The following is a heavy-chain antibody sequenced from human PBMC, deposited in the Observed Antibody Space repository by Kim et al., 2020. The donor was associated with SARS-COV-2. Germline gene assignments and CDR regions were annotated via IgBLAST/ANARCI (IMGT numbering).Heavy chain of an antibody. Sequence: SETLSLTCTVSGGSISSYYWSWIRQPPGKGLEWIGYIYYSGSTNYNPSLKSRVTTSVDTSKNQFSLKLSSVTAADTAVYYCARDAGQLPPYWYFDLWGRGTLVTVSS. D-gene: IGHD6-6*01. CDR2: IYYSGST. V-gene: IGHV4-59*01. CDR1: GGSISSYY. CDR3: ARDAGQLPPYWYFDL. J-gene: IGHJ2*01.